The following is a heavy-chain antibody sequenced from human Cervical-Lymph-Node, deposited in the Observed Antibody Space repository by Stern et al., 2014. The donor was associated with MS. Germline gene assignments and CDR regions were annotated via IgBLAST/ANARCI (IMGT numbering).Heavy chain of an antibody. Sequence: VHLVESGTEVKKPGASVLVSCKASGYTFTTYGITWARQAPGQGLEWMGWISADSGNTKYAQKFQDRVTMTRDTTTGTAYMEVRSLRSEDTAVYYCARDKMHAFDYWGQGTQVTVPS. CDR2: ISADSGNT. CDR1: GYTFTTYG. V-gene: IGHV1-18*01. CDR3: ARDKMHAFDY. J-gene: IGHJ4*02. D-gene: IGHD2-8*01.